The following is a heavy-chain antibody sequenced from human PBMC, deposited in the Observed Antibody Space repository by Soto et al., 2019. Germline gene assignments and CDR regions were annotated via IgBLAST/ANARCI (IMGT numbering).Heavy chain of an antibody. CDR2: INAGNGNT. Sequence: ASVKISCKASGYTSTSYAMHWVRQAPGQRLEWMGWINAGNGNTKYSQKFQGRVTITRDTSASTAYMELSSLRSEDTAVYYCARDGTAAAGTDDYWGQGTLVTVSS. CDR3: ARDGTAAAGTDDY. J-gene: IGHJ4*02. V-gene: IGHV1-3*01. CDR1: GYTSTSYA. D-gene: IGHD6-13*01.